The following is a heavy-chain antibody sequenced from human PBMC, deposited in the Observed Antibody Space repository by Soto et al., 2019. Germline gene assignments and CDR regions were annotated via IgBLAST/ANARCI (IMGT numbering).Heavy chain of an antibody. J-gene: IGHJ6*02. CDR1: GFTFSSYA. Sequence: GGSLRLSCAASGFTFSSYAMSWVRQAPGKGLEWVSAISGSGGSTYYADSVKGRFTISRDNSKNTLYLQMNSLRAEDTAVYYCAKDLYLWFGEDVYGMDVWGQGTTVTVYS. D-gene: IGHD3-10*01. CDR2: ISGSGGST. V-gene: IGHV3-23*01. CDR3: AKDLYLWFGEDVYGMDV.